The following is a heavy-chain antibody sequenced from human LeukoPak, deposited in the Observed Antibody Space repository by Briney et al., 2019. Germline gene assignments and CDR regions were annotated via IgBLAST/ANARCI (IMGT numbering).Heavy chain of an antibody. J-gene: IGHJ6*02. CDR2: INTNTGNP. CDR3: ARDYQLGITMVLIEYYYYGMDV. CDR1: GYTFTNYY. Sequence: GASVKVSCKASGYTFTNYYMHWVRQAPGQGLEWMGWINTNTGNPTYAQGFTGRFVFSLDTSVSTAYLQISSLKAEDTAVYYCARDYQLGITMVLIEYYYYGMDVWGQGTTVTVSS. V-gene: IGHV7-4-1*02. D-gene: IGHD3-10*01.